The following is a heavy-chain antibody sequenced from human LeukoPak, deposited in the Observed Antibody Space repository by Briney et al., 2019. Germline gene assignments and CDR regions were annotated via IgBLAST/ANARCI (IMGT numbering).Heavy chain of an antibody. J-gene: IGHJ5*02. D-gene: IGHD3-10*01. Sequence: PSETLSLTCAVYGGSFSGYYWSWIRQPPGKGLEWIGEINHSGSTNYNPSLKSRVTISVDTSKSQFSLKLSSVTAADTAVYYCASQSSGSYFNCFDPWGQGTLVTVSS. CDR2: INHSGST. V-gene: IGHV4-34*01. CDR1: GGSFSGYY. CDR3: ASQSSGSYFNCFDP.